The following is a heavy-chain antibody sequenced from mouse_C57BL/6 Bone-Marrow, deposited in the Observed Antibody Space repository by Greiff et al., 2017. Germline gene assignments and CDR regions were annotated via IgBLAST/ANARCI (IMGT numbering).Heavy chain of an antibody. CDR1: GYTFPDYN. CDR3: AIFQVVRAY. D-gene: IGHD1-1*01. J-gene: IGHJ3*01. V-gene: IGHV1-22*01. CDR2: INPNNGGT. Sequence: VQLQQSGPELVKPGASVKMSCKASGYTFPDYNMHWGKQSHGKSLEWIGYINPNNGGTSYNQQFKCKATLTVNTSSSTAYMELRSLKSVDSAVYYCAIFQVVRAYWGQGTLVTVSA.